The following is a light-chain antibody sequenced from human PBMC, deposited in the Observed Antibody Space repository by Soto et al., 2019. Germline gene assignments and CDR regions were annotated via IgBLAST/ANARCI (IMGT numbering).Light chain of an antibody. V-gene: IGLV2-8*01. CDR1: SSDVGGYNY. CDR2: EVS. J-gene: IGLJ2*01. CDR3: SEYAGSNTFVV. Sequence: QSALTQPPSASGSPGQAVTISCTGTSSDVGGYNYVSWYPQHAGKDPKLRIYEVSKRPSGVPDRFSVSKSGNTAAMTDCGLQAEDEADYYCSEYAGSNTFVVFGGGTKLTVL.